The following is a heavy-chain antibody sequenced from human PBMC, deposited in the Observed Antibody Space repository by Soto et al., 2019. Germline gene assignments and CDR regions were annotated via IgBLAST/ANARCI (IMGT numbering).Heavy chain of an antibody. CDR2: IYFSGST. CDR3: ARARVTPAYTFEF. CDR1: GASVSSGSHY. Sequence: KPSETLSLTCNVSGASVSSGSHYWSWIRQPPGKGLEWIGHIYFSGSTKYNPSLKSRVTISVDMSKNQFSLRVISVTAADTAVYYCARARVTPAYTFEFWGQGTLVTVSS. V-gene: IGHV4-61*01. J-gene: IGHJ4*02. D-gene: IGHD3-16*01.